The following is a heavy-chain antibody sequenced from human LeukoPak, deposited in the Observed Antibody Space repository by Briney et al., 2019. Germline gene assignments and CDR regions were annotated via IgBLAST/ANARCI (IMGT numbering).Heavy chain of an antibody. CDR2: ISGSGGRT. Sequence: GXXLRLSCAASGFTFNNYAMSWVRQAPGKGLEWVSTISGSGGRTYYADSVKGRFTISRDNSKNTLYLQMNSLRAEDTAIYYCAKDFEGYSSSWYYFDYWGQGTLVIVSS. J-gene: IGHJ4*02. CDR3: AKDFEGYSSSWYYFDY. D-gene: IGHD6-13*01. CDR1: GFTFNNYA. V-gene: IGHV3-23*01.